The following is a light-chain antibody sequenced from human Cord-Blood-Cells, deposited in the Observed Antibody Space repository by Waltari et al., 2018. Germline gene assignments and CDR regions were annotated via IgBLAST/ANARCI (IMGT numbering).Light chain of an antibody. CDR1: QGISNY. J-gene: IGKJ1*01. CDR3: QKYNSAPWT. CDR2: AAS. Sequence: DIQMTQSPSYLSASVGDRVTITCRASQGISNYLACYQQKPGKVPKILIYAASTFQSGVPSRFSGSGSGTDFTLTISSLQPEDVATYYGQKYNSAPWTFGQGTKVEIK. V-gene: IGKV1-27*01.